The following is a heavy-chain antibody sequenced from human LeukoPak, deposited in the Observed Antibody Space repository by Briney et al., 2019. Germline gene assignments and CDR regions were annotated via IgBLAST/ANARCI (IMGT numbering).Heavy chain of an antibody. J-gene: IGHJ5*02. CDR2: INHSGST. D-gene: IGHD3-10*01. CDR3: ARRDYYGSGSSNWFDP. CDR1: GGSFSGYY. V-gene: IGHV4-34*01. Sequence: PSETLSLTCAVYGGSFSGYYWSWIRQPPGKGLEWIGEINHSGSTNYNPSLKSRVTISVDTSKNQFSLKLSSVTAADTAVYYCARRDYYGSGSSNWFDPWGQGTLVTVSS.